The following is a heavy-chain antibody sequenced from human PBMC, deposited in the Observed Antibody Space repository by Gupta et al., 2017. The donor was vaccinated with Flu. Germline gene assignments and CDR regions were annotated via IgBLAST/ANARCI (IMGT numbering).Heavy chain of an antibody. CDR1: GYSFTDYY. CDR2: VNPHSGST. V-gene: IGHV1-2*06. Sequence: VQLVQSGADVGKPGASVKVSCMASGYSFTDYYIHWVRQAPGQGLEWMGRVNPHSGSTNYEHKFQGRVTLAMDTSISTAYMELTRLRSDDTAVYYCARERFCNTDSCYRWFAPWGQGTLVIVAS. CDR3: ARERFCNTDSCYRWFAP. D-gene: IGHD2-15*01. J-gene: IGHJ5*02.